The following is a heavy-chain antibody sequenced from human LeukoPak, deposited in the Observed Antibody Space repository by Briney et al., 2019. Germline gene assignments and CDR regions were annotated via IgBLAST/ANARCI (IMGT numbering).Heavy chain of an antibody. CDR3: ARVIFGVGFDYYYYMDV. V-gene: IGHV4-59*01. D-gene: IGHD3-3*01. J-gene: IGHJ6*03. Sequence: SETLSLTCTVSGDSISSYYWSWIRQPPGKGLEWIGYIYYSGSTNYNPSLKSRVTISVDTSKNQFSLKLSSVTAADTAVYYCARVIFGVGFDYYYYMDVWGKGTTVTVSS. CDR2: IYYSGST. CDR1: GDSISSYY.